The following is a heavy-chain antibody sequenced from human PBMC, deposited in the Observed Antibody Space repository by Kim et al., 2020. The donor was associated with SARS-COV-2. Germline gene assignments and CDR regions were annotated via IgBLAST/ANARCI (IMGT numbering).Heavy chain of an antibody. J-gene: IGHJ4*02. CDR2: IVVGSGNT. CDR3: AASPPRGGGDCCPFDY. Sequence: SVKVSCKASGFTFTSSAVQWVRQARGQRLEWIGWIVVGSGNTNYAQKFQERVTITRDMSTSTAYMELSSLRSEDTAVYYCAASPPRGGGDCCPFDYWGQGTLVTVSS. CDR1: GFTFTSSA. V-gene: IGHV1-58*01. D-gene: IGHD2-21*02.